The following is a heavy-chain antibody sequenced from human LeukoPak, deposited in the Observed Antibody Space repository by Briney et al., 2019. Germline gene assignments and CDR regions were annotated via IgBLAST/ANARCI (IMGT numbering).Heavy chain of an antibody. CDR3: ARNFDSYNAFDI. CDR1: GGSIGSGDYY. CDR2: TYYTGNT. Sequence: SETLSLTCTVSGGSIGSGDYYWSWIRQHPGKGLEWIGYTYYTGNTYYNPSLKSRVTISADTSKNQFSLKLSSVTAADTAVYYCARNFDSYNAFDIWGQGTRVTVSS. V-gene: IGHV4-31*03. D-gene: IGHD3-22*01. J-gene: IGHJ3*02.